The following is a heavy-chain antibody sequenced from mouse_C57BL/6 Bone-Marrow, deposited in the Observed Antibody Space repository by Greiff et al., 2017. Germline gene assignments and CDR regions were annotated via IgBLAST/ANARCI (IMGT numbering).Heavy chain of an antibody. CDR3: ARHGYFDV. V-gene: IGHV5-6*01. CDR1: GFTFSSYG. Sequence: EVMLVESGGDLVKPGGSLKLSCAASGFTFSSYGMSWVRQTPDKRLEWVATISSGGSYTYYPDSVKGRFTISRDNAKNTLYLQMSSLMSEDTAMYYCARHGYFDVWGTGTTVTVSS. CDR2: ISSGGSYT. J-gene: IGHJ1*03.